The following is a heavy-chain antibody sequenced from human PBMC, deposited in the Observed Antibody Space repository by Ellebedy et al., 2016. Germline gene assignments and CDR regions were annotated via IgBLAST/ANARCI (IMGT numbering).Heavy chain of an antibody. CDR2: IYPGDSDT. CDR1: GYSFTSYW. Sequence: GESLKISXKGSGYSFTSYWIGWVRQMPGKGLEWMGIIYPGDSDTRYSPSFQGQVTISADKSISTAYLQWSSLKASDTAMYYCARPSDSSGWYREPAAFDIWGQGTMVTVSS. D-gene: IGHD6-19*01. J-gene: IGHJ3*02. CDR3: ARPSDSSGWYREPAAFDI. V-gene: IGHV5-51*01.